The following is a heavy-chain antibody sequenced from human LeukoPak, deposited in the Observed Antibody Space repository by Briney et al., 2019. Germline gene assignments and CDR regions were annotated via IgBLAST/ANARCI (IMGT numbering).Heavy chain of an antibody. CDR2: IWDDGNKK. V-gene: IGHV3-33*01. J-gene: IGHJ4*02. CDR3: ARGRLQLAQYFDY. CDR1: GFIFSRYG. D-gene: IGHD6-25*01. Sequence: GWSLRLSCAASGFIFSRYGMQWVRQAPGKGLEWVAVIWDDGNKKYYADSVKGRFSISRDNSQNMLFLHMNSLRPEDTAVYYCARGRLQLAQYFDYWGQGTLVTVSS.